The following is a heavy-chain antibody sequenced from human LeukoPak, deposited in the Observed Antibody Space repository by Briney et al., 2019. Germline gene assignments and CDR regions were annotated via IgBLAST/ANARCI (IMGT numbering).Heavy chain of an antibody. J-gene: IGHJ3*02. CDR3: AGRSGIPPLGAFDI. V-gene: IGHV3-21*01. D-gene: IGHD3-10*01. Sequence: GGSLRLSCAASGFTFSSHSMNWVRQAPGKGLEWVSSISSSSSYIYYADSVKGRFTISRDNAENSLYLQMNSLRAEDTAVYYCAGRSGIPPLGAFDIWGQGTMVTVSS. CDR1: GFTFSSHS. CDR2: ISSSSSYI.